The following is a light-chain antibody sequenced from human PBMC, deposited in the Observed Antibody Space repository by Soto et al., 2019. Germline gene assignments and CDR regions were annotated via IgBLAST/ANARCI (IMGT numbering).Light chain of an antibody. V-gene: IGLV1-51*01. CDR2: DDN. CDR3: GSWDSSLSAYV. CDR1: SSNIGGNS. Sequence: QSVLTQPPSVSAAPGQKVTISCSGSSSNIGGNSVSWYQQLPGTAPKLLIYDDNKRPSGIPDRFSGSKSGTSATLGITGFQTGDGVDYYCGSWDSSLSAYVFGTGTKVTVL. J-gene: IGLJ1*01.